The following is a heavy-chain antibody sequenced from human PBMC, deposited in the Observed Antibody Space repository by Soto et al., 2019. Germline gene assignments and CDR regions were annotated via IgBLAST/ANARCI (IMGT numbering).Heavy chain of an antibody. CDR2: IWYDGSNK. CDR1: GFTFSSYG. V-gene: IGHV3-33*01. D-gene: IGHD1-26*01. J-gene: IGHJ4*02. Sequence: QVQLVESGGGVVQPGRSLRLSCAASGFTFSSYGMHWVRQAPGKGLEWVAVIWYDGSNKYYADSVKGRFTISRDNSKNTLNQQSNSLRAEDTAVYYCARARGIVGATTPTPFDYWGQGTLVTVSS. CDR3: ARARGIVGATTPTPFDY.